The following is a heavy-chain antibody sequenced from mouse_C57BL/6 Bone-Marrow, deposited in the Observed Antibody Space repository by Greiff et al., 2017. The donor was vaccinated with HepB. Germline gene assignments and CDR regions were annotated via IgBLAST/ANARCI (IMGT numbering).Heavy chain of an antibody. CDR2: INPSSGYT. V-gene: IGHV1-7*01. Sequence: QVQLKESGAELAKPGASVKLSCKASGYTFTSYWMHWVKQRPGQGLEWIGYINPSSGYTKYNQKFKDKATLTADKSSSTAYMQLSSLTYEDSAVYYCATTVVATDWYFDVWGTGTTVTVSS. D-gene: IGHD1-1*01. J-gene: IGHJ1*03. CDR1: GYTFTSYW. CDR3: ATTVVATDWYFDV.